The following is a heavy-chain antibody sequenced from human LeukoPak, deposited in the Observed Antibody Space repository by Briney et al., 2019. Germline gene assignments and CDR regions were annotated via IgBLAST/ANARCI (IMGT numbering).Heavy chain of an antibody. Sequence: GGSLRLSCAASGFTVSSNYMSWVRQAPGKGLEWVSVIYSGGSTYYADSVKGRFTISRDNSKNTLYLQMNSLRAEDTAVYYCAREYSSSWYRENWFDPWGQGTLVTVSS. CDR1: GFTVSSNY. J-gene: IGHJ5*02. D-gene: IGHD6-13*01. CDR3: AREYSSSWYRENWFDP. CDR2: IYSGGST. V-gene: IGHV3-66*01.